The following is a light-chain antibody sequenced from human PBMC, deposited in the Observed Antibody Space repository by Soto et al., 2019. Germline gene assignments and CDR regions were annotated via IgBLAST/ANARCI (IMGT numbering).Light chain of an antibody. CDR1: SSDVGAYKY. V-gene: IGLV2-14*03. CDR3: SSYTSSSFPVI. J-gene: IGLJ2*01. Sequence: QSALTQPASVSGSPGQSITISCTGTSSDVGAYKYVSWYQLHPGKAPKLVIYDVSNRPSGVSNRFSGSKSGNTASLTISGLQAEDEADYYCSSYTSSSFPVIYGGGTKVTVL. CDR2: DVS.